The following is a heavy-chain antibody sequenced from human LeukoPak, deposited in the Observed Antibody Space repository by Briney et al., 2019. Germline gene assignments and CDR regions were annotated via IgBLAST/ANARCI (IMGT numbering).Heavy chain of an antibody. CDR1: GFTFSSYG. Sequence: PGGSLRLSCAASGFTFSSYGMHWVRQAPGKGLEWVAVIWYDGSNKYYADSVKGRFTISRDNSKNTLYLQMNSLRAEDTAVYYCAREQARYSSSWYDYWGQGTLVTVSS. V-gene: IGHV3-33*01. CDR2: IWYDGSNK. D-gene: IGHD6-13*01. J-gene: IGHJ4*02. CDR3: AREQARYSSSWYDY.